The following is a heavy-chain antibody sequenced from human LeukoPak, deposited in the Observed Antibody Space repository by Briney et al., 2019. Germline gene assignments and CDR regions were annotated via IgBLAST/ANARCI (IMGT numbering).Heavy chain of an antibody. CDR1: GFTVSSNY. CDR2: IYSGGST. J-gene: IGHJ4*02. Sequence: GGSLRLSCAASGFTVSSNYMSWVRQAPGKGLEWVSVIYSGGSTYYADSVKGRFTISRDNSKNTLYLQMNSLRAEDTAVYYCATENDYGDYSFDYWGQGTLVTVSS. CDR3: ATENDYGDYSFDY. V-gene: IGHV3-53*01. D-gene: IGHD4-17*01.